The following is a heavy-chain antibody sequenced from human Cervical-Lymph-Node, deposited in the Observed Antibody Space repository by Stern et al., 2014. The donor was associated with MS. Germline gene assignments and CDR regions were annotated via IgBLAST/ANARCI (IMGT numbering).Heavy chain of an antibody. V-gene: IGHV1-46*01. CDR1: GYTFTNFY. Sequence: VQLVESGAEVKKPGASVKVSCKASGYTFTNFYMHWVRKAPGQGLEWMGIINPSGGSTSYAQKFQGRVTMTRDTSTSTSYRELSSLRSEDAAVYYCPLGALDIWGQGTMVTVSS. J-gene: IGHJ3*02. CDR2: INPSGGST. CDR3: PLGALDI.